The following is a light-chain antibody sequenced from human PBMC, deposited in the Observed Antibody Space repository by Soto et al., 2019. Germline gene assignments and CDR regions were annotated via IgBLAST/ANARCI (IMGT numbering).Light chain of an antibody. V-gene: IGKV3-11*01. CDR2: DAS. CDR1: QCVSSY. J-gene: IGKJ4*01. CDR3: QQRSNWPPSLT. Sequence: EIVLTQSAATLSLSPGERATLSCRASQCVSSYLAWYQQKPGQAPRLLIYDASNRATGIPARFSGSGSGTDFTLTISSLEPEDFAVYYCQQRSNWPPSLTFGGGTKVEIK.